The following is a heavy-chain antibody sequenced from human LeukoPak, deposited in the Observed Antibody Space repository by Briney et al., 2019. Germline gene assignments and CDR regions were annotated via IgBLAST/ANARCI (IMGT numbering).Heavy chain of an antibody. Sequence: SETLSHTCTVSDYSITSDYYWGWIRQPPGKGLEWIGSIFHSGSTDYNPSLKSRLTISVDTSKNQFSLRLRSVTAADTAVYYCARGRRDGYNPDAFDISGQGTVVSVSS. V-gene: IGHV4-38-2*02. CDR1: DYSITSDYY. D-gene: IGHD5-24*01. J-gene: IGHJ3*02. CDR2: IFHSGST. CDR3: ARGRRDGYNPDAFDI.